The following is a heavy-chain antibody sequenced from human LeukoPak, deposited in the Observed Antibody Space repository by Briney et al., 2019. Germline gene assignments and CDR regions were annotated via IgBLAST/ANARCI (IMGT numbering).Heavy chain of an antibody. CDR2: INHSGST. CDR1: GGSFSGYY. CDR3: ARVHLYDSSGYYDY. Sequence: PSETLSLTCAVYGGSFSGYYWSWIRQPPGKGLEWIGEINHSGSTNYNPSLKSRVTISVDTSKNQFSLKLSSVTAADTAVYYCARVHLYDSSGYYDYWGQGTLVTVSS. D-gene: IGHD3-22*01. J-gene: IGHJ4*02. V-gene: IGHV4-34*01.